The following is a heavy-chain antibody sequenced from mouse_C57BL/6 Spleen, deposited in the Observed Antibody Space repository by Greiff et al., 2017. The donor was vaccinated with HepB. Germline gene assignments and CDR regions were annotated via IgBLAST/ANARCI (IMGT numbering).Heavy chain of an antibody. CDR2: ISSGSSTI. CDR1: GFTFSDYG. Sequence: VQLKESGGGLVKPGGSLKLSCAASGFTFSDYGMHWVRQAPEKGLEWVAYISSGSSTIYYADTVKGRFTISRDNAKNTLFLQMTSLRSEDTAMYYCARELGPYFDYWGQGTTLTVSS. V-gene: IGHV5-17*01. J-gene: IGHJ2*01. CDR3: ARELGPYFDY. D-gene: IGHD4-1*01.